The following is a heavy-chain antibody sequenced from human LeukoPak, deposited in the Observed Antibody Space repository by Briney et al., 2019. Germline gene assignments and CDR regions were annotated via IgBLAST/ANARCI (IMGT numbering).Heavy chain of an antibody. CDR1: GFTFSSYA. D-gene: IGHD5-12*01. CDR2: ISGSGGST. J-gene: IGHJ4*02. Sequence: GGSLRLSCAASGFTFSSYAMSWVRQAPGKGLEWVSAISGSGGSTYYADSVKGRFTISRDNSKNTLYLQMNGLRAEDTAVYYCAKWALVATIGGDDYWGQGTLVTVSS. V-gene: IGHV3-23*01. CDR3: AKWALVATIGGDDY.